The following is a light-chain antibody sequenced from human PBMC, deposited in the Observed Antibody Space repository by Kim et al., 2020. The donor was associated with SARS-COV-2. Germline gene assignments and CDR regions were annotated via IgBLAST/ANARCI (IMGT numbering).Light chain of an antibody. CDR2: AAS. CDR3: LQHHSYPLT. Sequence: DIQMTQSPSSVSASVGDRVTITCRASQDISNDLYWYQQTPGKAPQRLISAASSLERGVPSRFSGSGSGTEFTLTISSLQPDDFATYYCLQHHSYPLTFGGGTKVDIK. CDR1: QDISND. V-gene: IGKV1-17*01. J-gene: IGKJ4*01.